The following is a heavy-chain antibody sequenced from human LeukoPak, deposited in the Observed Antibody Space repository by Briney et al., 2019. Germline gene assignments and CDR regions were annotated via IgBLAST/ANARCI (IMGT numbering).Heavy chain of an antibody. CDR2: ISHGGST. CDR3: ARVNTVMATFDY. J-gene: IGHJ4*02. CDR1: GYSISSAY. D-gene: IGHD5-18*01. V-gene: IGHV4-38-2*02. Sequence: PSETLSLTCTVSGYSISSAYGGWIRQPPGKGLEWIATISHGGSTYYNPSLKSRVTISGDTSQSQYSLKLSSVTAADTAVYYCARVNTVMATFDYWGQGTLVTVSS.